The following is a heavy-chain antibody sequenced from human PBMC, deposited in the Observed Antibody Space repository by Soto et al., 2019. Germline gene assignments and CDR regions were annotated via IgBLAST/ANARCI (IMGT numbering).Heavy chain of an antibody. D-gene: IGHD4-4*01. J-gene: IGHJ6*03. CDR3: ASTQSNYQRRDYYNYMDV. Sequence: QVQLVQSGAEVKKPGASVKISCKASGYPFTNYYMHWVRQAPGQGLEWMGIINPSGGSTKYAQRFQGRVTMTRDTSTRTVYMELTSLRSEDTAVYYCASTQSNYQRRDYYNYMDVWGKGTTVTVSS. V-gene: IGHV1-46*03. CDR2: INPSGGST. CDR1: GYPFTNYY.